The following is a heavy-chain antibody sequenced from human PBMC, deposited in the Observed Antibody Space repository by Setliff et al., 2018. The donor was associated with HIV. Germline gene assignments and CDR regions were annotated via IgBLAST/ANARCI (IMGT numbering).Heavy chain of an antibody. D-gene: IGHD2-15*01. V-gene: IGHV4-59*08. J-gene: IGHJ4*02. CDR2: TYYSGST. CDR1: GGSISSYY. CDR3: ARWIVSGGSFPSFDS. Sequence: PSETLSLTCTVSGGSISSYYWSWIRQPPGKGLEWIGYTYYSGSTKYNPSLKSRVTISADTSKNQFSLKLSSVTAADTALYYCARWIVSGGSFPSFDSWGQGTLVTVSS.